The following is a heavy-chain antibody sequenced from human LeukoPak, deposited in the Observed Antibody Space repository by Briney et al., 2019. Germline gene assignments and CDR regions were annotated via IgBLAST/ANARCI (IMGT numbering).Heavy chain of an antibody. D-gene: IGHD3-22*01. J-gene: IGHJ5*02. V-gene: IGHV4-59*01. CDR3: ARAHYYDSSGYFVRHWFDP. CDR2: IYYSGST. Sequence: SETLSLTCTVSGGSISNYYWSWIRQPPGKGLEWIGYIYYSGSTNYNPSLKSRVTISVYTSKNQFSLKLSSVTAADTAVYYCARAHYYDSSGYFVRHWFDPWGQGTLVTVSS. CDR1: GGSISNYY.